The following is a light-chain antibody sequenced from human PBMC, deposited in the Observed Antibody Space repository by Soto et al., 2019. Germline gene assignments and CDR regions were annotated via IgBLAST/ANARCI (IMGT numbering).Light chain of an antibody. CDR1: SSDVGGYNY. V-gene: IGLV2-14*01. CDR3: SSYTSNRSYV. CDR2: DVS. Sequence: QSALTQPASVSGSPGQSITISCTGTSSDVGGYNYVSWYQQHPGKAPKLMIYDVSNRPSGISYRFSGSKSGNTASLTISGLQAEDEADYYCSSYTSNRSYVFGTGTKVTVL. J-gene: IGLJ1*01.